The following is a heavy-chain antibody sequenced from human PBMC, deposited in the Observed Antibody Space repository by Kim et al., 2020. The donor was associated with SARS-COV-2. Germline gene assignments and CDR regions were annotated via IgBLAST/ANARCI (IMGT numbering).Heavy chain of an antibody. V-gene: IGHV3-33*01. D-gene: IGHD5-12*01. CDR1: GFTFSSYG. Sequence: GGSLRLSCAASGFTFSSYGMHWVRQAPGKGLEWVAVIWYDGSNKYYADSVKGRFTISRDNSKNTLYLQMNSLRAEDTAVYYCARDPNYSGYDLWDTFDIWGQGTMVTVSS. CDR3: ARDPNYSGYDLWDTFDI. CDR2: IWYDGSNK. J-gene: IGHJ3*02.